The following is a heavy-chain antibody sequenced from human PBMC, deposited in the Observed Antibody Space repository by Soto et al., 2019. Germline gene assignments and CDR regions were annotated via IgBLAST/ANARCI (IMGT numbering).Heavy chain of an antibody. J-gene: IGHJ6*03. CDR2: ISWNSGSI. V-gene: IGHV3-9*01. CDR3: AKDNYDFWSGRSYYYYYYMDV. Sequence: VSGISWNSGSIGYADSVKGRFTISRDNAKNSLYLQMNSLRAEDTALYYCAKDNYDFWSGRSYYYYYYMDVWGKGTTVTVSS. D-gene: IGHD3-3*01.